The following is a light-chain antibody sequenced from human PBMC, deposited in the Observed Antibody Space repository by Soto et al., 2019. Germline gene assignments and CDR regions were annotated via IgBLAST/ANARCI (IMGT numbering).Light chain of an antibody. J-gene: IGLJ3*02. Sequence: QSVLTQPASVSGSPGQSITISCTGTSSDVGGYNLVSWYQHHPSTAPKLMIFEGSRRPSGVSSRFSGSRSGNTASLTISGLQVEDEADYYCCSYAGSGTWVFGGGTKVTVL. V-gene: IGLV2-23*01. CDR2: EGS. CDR3: CSYAGSGTWV. CDR1: SSDVGGYNL.